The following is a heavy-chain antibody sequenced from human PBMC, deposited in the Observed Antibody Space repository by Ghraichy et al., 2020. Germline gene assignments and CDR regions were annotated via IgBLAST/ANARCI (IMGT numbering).Heavy chain of an antibody. CDR1: GYTFTSYG. CDR3: ARVPLEYSSSSGRVYYYYYYMDV. Sequence: ASVKVSCKASGYTFTSYGISWVRQAPGQGLEWMGWISAYNGNTNYAQKLQGRVTMTTDTSTSTAYMELRSLRSDDTAVYYCARVPLEYSSSSGRVYYYYYYMDVWGKGTTVTVSS. J-gene: IGHJ6*03. V-gene: IGHV1-18*01. CDR2: ISAYNGNT. D-gene: IGHD6-6*01.